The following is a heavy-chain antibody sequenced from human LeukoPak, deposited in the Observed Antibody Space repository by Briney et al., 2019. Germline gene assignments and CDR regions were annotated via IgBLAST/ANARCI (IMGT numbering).Heavy chain of an antibody. Sequence: ASVKVSCKVSGYTLTELSMHWVRQAPGKGLEWMGGLDPEDGETIYAQKFQGRVTMTEDTSTDTAYMELSSLRSEDTAVYYCATDLVVGYSSSSRYDYWGQGTLVTVSS. CDR1: GYTLTELS. CDR3: ATDLVVGYSSSSRYDY. CDR2: LDPEDGET. J-gene: IGHJ4*02. D-gene: IGHD6-6*01. V-gene: IGHV1-24*01.